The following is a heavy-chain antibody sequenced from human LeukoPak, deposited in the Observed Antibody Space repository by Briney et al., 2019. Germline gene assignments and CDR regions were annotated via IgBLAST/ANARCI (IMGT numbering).Heavy chain of an antibody. CDR3: ARAYMEWGERRDAFDI. CDR1: GYTFTGYY. V-gene: IGHV1-2*02. CDR2: INPNSGGT. Sequence: ASVKDSCKASGYTFTGYYMHWVRQAPGQGLEWMGWINPNSGGTNYAQKFQGRVTMTRDTSISTAYMELSRLRSDDTAVYYCARAYMEWGERRDAFDIWGQGTMVTVSS. D-gene: IGHD3-3*01. J-gene: IGHJ3*02.